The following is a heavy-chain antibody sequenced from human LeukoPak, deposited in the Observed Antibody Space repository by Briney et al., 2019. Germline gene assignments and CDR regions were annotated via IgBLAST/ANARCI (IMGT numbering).Heavy chain of an antibody. V-gene: IGHV4-38-2*01. CDR1: GYSISSGYY. Sequence: SETLSLTCAVSGYSISSGYYWGWIRQPPGKGLEWIGSIYHSGSTYYNPSLKSRVTISVDTSKNQFSLKLSSVPAADTAVYYCARYCSSTSCYGFDYWGQGTLVTVSS. CDR2: IYHSGST. J-gene: IGHJ4*02. D-gene: IGHD2-2*01. CDR3: ARYCSSTSCYGFDY.